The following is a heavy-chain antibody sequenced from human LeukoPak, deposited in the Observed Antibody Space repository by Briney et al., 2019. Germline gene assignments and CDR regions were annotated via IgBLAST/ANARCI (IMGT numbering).Heavy chain of an antibody. V-gene: IGHV4-61*01. Sequence: SQTLSLTCTVSGGSISSGSYYWSWIRQPPGKGLEWIGYIYYSGSTNYNPSLKSRVTISVDTSKNQFSLKLSSVTAADTAVYYCVYSSGWSDYWGQGTLVTVSS. CDR3: VYSSGWSDY. D-gene: IGHD6-19*01. J-gene: IGHJ4*02. CDR2: IYYSGST. CDR1: GGSISSGSYY.